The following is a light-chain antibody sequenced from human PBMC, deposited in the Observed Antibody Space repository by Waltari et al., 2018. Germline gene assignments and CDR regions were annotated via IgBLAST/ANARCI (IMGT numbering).Light chain of an antibody. V-gene: IGLV2-14*03. Sequence: QSALTQPASVSGSPGQSVIISFPVSRGYVGSSNYVSCYQQRPGKTPKVIIYDVGVRPSGISNRFSGSKSDNTASLTISGLQAEDEADYFCSSYTTSKTWVFGGGTRVIVL. J-gene: IGLJ3*02. CDR3: SSYTTSKTWV. CDR2: DVG. CDR1: RGYVGSSNY.